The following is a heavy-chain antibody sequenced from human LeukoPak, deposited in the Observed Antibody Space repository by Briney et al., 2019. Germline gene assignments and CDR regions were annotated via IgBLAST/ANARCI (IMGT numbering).Heavy chain of an antibody. D-gene: IGHD6-19*01. CDR2: IYYSGST. CDR3: ARHGYSSGSLAWFDP. V-gene: IGHV4-59*01. Sequence: SETLSLTCTVSGGSISGYYWSWIRQPPGKGLEWIGYIYYSGSTNYNPSLKSRVTISVDTSKNQFSLKLSSVTAADTAVYYCARHGYSSGSLAWFDPWGQGTQVTVSS. CDR1: GGSISGYY. J-gene: IGHJ5*02.